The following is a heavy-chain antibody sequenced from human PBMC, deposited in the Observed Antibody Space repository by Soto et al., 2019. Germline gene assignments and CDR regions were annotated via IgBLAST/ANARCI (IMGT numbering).Heavy chain of an antibody. V-gene: IGHV1-24*01. Sequence: ASVKVSCKVSGYTLTELSMHWVRQAPGKGLEWMGGFDPEDGETIYAQKFQGRVTMTEDTSTDTAYMELSSLRSEDTAVYYCASEQDYGSGDAAYFEDWRRGTLVTV. J-gene: IGHJ4*01. D-gene: IGHD3-10*01. CDR2: FDPEDGET. CDR3: ASEQDYGSGDAAYFED. CDR1: GYTLTELS.